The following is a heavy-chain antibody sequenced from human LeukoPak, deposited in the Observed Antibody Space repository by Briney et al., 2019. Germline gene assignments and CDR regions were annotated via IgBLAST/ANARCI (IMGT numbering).Heavy chain of an antibody. CDR3: ARRKSYGDYEDY. Sequence: SETLSLTCTVSGGSISSYYWSWIRQPPGKGLEWIGYIYYSGSTNYNPSLKSRVTISVDTSKNQFSLKLSSVTAADTAVYYCARRKSYGDYEDYWGQGTLVTVSS. CDR2: IYYSGST. J-gene: IGHJ4*02. D-gene: IGHD4-17*01. V-gene: IGHV4-59*08. CDR1: GGSISSYY.